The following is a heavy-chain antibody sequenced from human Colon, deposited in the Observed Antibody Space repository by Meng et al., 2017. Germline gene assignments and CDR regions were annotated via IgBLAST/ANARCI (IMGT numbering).Heavy chain of an antibody. CDR1: GYTFSDYS. J-gene: IGHJ4*02. D-gene: IGHD6-19*01. Sequence: QLVEAVGGLVKPGGSLRLSFAASGYTFSDYSLNWVRQAPGKGLEWVATISSNSNYIYYADSMKGRLTIARDNARNSMFLHMNSLRADDTALYYCARGSSSGWYRIFDYWGQGTLVTVSS. CDR3: ARGSSSGWYRIFDY. V-gene: IGHV3-21*01. CDR2: ISSNSNYI.